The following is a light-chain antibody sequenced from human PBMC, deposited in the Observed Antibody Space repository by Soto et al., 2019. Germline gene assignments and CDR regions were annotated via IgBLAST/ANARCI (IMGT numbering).Light chain of an antibody. J-gene: IGKJ1*01. Sequence: DSVLTQSPGTLYLSQGERATLSCRASQSVSSYLAWYQQKPGQAPRLLIYDASNRATGIPARFSGSGSGTDFTLTISSLEPEDFAVYYCQQRSNWPPWTFGQGTNVDIK. CDR3: QQRSNWPPWT. CDR2: DAS. CDR1: QSVSSY. V-gene: IGKV3-11*01.